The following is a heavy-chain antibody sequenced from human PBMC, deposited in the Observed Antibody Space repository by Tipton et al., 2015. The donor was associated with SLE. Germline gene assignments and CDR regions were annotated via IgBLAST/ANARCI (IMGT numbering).Heavy chain of an antibody. J-gene: IGHJ6*02. D-gene: IGHD6-19*01. CDR2: INEDGSIT. V-gene: IGHV3-74*01. CDR3: ARAPTISVAGTTDPFGMDV. CDR1: GFTFRSYW. Sequence: SLRLSCAASGFTFRSYWMHWVRQAPGKGLVWVSRINEDGSITSYEDSVKGRFTISRDNAKNTLYLQMRSLRVEDTGIYYCARAPTISVAGTTDPFGMDVWGPGTRVTVSS.